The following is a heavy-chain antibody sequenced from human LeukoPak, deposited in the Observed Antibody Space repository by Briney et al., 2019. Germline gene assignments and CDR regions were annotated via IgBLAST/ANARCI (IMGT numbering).Heavy chain of an antibody. D-gene: IGHD3-22*01. CDR1: GFTFSSYG. Sequence: GGSLRLSCAASGFTFSSYGMHWVRQAPGKGLEWVAVISYDGSNKYYADSVKGRFTISRDNSKNTLYLQMNSLRAEDTAVYYCAREHQGGYGAFDIWGQGTMVTVSS. J-gene: IGHJ3*02. CDR2: ISYDGSNK. V-gene: IGHV3-30*03. CDR3: AREHQGGYGAFDI.